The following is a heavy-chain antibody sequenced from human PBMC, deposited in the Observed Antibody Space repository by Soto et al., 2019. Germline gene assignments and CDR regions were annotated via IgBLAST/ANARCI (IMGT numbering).Heavy chain of an antibody. CDR3: ARGLGAARQGYYYYYGMDV. CDR2: IIPIFGTA. D-gene: IGHD6-6*01. J-gene: IGHJ6*02. V-gene: IGHV1-69*06. Sequence: QVQLVQSGAEVKKPGSSVKVSCKASGGTFSSYAISWVRQAPGQGLEWMGGIIPIFGTANYAQKFQGRVTITADKSTSTAYMELSSLRSEDTAVYYCARGLGAARQGYYYYYGMDVWGQGTTVTVSS. CDR1: GGTFSSYA.